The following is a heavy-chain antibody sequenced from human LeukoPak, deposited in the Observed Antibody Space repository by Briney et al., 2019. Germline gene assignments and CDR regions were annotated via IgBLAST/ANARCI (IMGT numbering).Heavy chain of an antibody. CDR3: AKEGRGGFDI. J-gene: IGHJ3*02. D-gene: IGHD3-16*01. Sequence: PGGSLRLSCAASGFTFSRSGMHWVRQAPGKGLEWVTFIGYDGSKIYYADSVKGRFTISRDNSKNTLYLQMNSLRAGDTAVYYCAKEGRGGFDIWGQGTMVTVSS. V-gene: IGHV3-30*02. CDR1: GFTFSRSG. CDR2: IGYDGSKI.